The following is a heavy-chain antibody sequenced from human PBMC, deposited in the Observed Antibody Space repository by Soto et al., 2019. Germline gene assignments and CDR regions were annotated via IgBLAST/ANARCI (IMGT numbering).Heavy chain of an antibody. J-gene: IGHJ6*02. D-gene: IGHD1-26*01. Sequence: GSLRLSCAASGFFFSDYGMHCCGHSPFKWLEWVALITNDGNNEYYRESVKGRFSISRGRSTNTVDLLMNSLRPEDTGVYYCAKEGPGGGRHFYYAMDVWGQGTTVTVSS. CDR3: AKEGPGGGRHFYYAMDV. CDR1: GFFFSDYG. CDR2: ITNDGNNE. V-gene: IGHV3-30*02.